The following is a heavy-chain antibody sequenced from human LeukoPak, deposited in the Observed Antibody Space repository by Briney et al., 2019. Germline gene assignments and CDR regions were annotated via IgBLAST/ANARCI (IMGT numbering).Heavy chain of an antibody. CDR1: GYSFTDYY. CDR3: ARALAVAADFDY. V-gene: IGHV1-2*02. D-gene: IGHD6-19*01. CDR2: INPNSGAT. J-gene: IGHJ4*02. Sequence: ASVKVSCKASGYSFTDYYMHWVRQAPGQGLEWMGWINPNSGATTYPQKFQGRVTMTRDTSISTAYMELSSLRSDDTAVYYCARALAVAADFDYWGQGTLVTVSS.